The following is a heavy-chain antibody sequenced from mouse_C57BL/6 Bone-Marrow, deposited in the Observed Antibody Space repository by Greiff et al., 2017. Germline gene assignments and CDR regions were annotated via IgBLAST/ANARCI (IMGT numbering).Heavy chain of an antibody. J-gene: IGHJ3*01. CDR2: IWGVGST. CDR1: GFSLTSYG. Sequence: VKLVESGPGLVAPSQSLSITCTVSGFSLTSYGVDWVRQSPGKGLEWLGVIWGVGSTNYNSALKSRLSISKDNSKSQVFLKMNSLQTEDTAMYYCASGGNYLQFAYWGQGTLVTVSA. V-gene: IGHV2-6*01. D-gene: IGHD2-1*01. CDR3: ASGGNYLQFAY.